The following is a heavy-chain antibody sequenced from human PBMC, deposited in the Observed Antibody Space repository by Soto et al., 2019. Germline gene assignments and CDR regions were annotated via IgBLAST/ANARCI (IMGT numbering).Heavy chain of an antibody. Sequence: SETLSLTCTVSGDSVNSGTYYWSWIRQPKGKGLEWIGYIYNSGTTKYNPSLKSRVTISLDTSKNQFSLKLSSVTAADSAVYYCARGLTLRYLNWFDTWGQGTLVTVS. CDR3: ARGLTLRYLNWFDT. CDR2: IYNSGTT. D-gene: IGHD3-9*01. J-gene: IGHJ5*02. V-gene: IGHV4-61*01. CDR1: GDSVNSGTYY.